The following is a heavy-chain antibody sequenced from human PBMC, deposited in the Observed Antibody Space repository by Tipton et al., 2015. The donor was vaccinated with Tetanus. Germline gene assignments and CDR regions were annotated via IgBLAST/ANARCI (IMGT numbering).Heavy chain of an antibody. Sequence: SLRLSCAASGFTFSSYAMSWVRQAPGKGLEWVSAINGSGGSTYYADSVKGRFTISRDNSKNTLYLQMNSLRAEDTAVYYCAKDLGGDYVSGYWGQGTLVTVSS. V-gene: IGHV3-23*01. CDR1: GFTFSSYA. D-gene: IGHD4-17*01. J-gene: IGHJ4*02. CDR2: INGSGGST. CDR3: AKDLGGDYVSGY.